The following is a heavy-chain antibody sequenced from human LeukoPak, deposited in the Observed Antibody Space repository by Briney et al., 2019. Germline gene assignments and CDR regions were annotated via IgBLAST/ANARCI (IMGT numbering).Heavy chain of an antibody. V-gene: IGHV4-59*08. J-gene: IGHJ4*01. Sequence: SEALSLTCTVSGGSISSYYWSWIRQPPGKGLEWIGYIYYSGSTNYNPSLKSRVTISVDTSKNQFSLKLSSVTAADTAVYYCARHYYDSSGYRYWGXGTLVTVSS. CDR1: GGSISSYY. CDR3: ARHYYDSSGYRY. D-gene: IGHD3-22*01. CDR2: IYYSGST.